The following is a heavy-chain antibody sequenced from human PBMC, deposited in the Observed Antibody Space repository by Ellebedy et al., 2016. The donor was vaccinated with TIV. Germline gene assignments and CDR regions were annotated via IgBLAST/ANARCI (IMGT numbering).Heavy chain of an antibody. J-gene: IGHJ6*02. Sequence: GESLKISRAASGFTFGSYAMNWVRQAPGKGLEWVSGLSGSGGRTYYADSVKGRFAISSDNFKNTVSLLMSSLRAEDMAVYYCAKGDEFWSGYSPTYHYGMDVWGQGTTVTVSS. CDR3: AKGDEFWSGYSPTYHYGMDV. V-gene: IGHV3-23*01. D-gene: IGHD3-3*01. CDR2: LSGSGGRT. CDR1: GFTFGSYA.